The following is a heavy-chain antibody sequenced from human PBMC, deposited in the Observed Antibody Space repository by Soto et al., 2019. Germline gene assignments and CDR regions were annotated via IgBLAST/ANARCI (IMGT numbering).Heavy chain of an antibody. V-gene: IGHV4-39*01. CDR3: ARRPVVPAAMKVSGWFDP. CDR1: GGSISSSSYY. D-gene: IGHD2-2*01. Sequence: PSETLSLTCTVSGGSISSSSYYWGWIRQPPGKGLEWIGSIYYSGSTYYNPSLKSRVTISVDTSKNQSSLKLSSVTAAGTAVYYCARRPVVPAAMKVSGWFDPWGQGTLVTVSS. J-gene: IGHJ5*02. CDR2: IYYSGST.